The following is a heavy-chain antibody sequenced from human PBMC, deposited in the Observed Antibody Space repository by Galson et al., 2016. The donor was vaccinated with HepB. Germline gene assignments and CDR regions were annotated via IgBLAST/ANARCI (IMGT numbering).Heavy chain of an antibody. J-gene: IGHJ6*02. CDR3: ARLRRIGSTRSYFYSGMDV. CDR2: IHYGGSI. Sequence: SETLSLTCAVNNGFLSGFWWTWIRQSPDKGHEWIGEIHYGGSIKYSPSLTSRVTMSLDPSKNQISLRLSSVTAADTAVYYCARLRRIGSTRSYFYSGMDVWGQGTTVTVSS. D-gene: IGHD2/OR15-2a*01. CDR1: NGFLSGFW. V-gene: IGHV4-34*01.